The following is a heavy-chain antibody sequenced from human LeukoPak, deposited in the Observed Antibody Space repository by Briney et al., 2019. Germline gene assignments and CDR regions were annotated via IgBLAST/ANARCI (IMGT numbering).Heavy chain of an antibody. CDR3: ARDGPYGWSYFDY. V-gene: IGHV1-3*01. CDR1: GYTFTSYA. J-gene: IGHJ4*02. CDR2: INAGNGNT. Sequence: ASVKVSCKGSGYTFTSYAMHWVRQAPGQRLEWMGWINAGNGNTKYSQKFQGRVTITRDTSASTAYMELSSLRSEDTAVYYCARDGPYGWSYFDYWGQGTLVTVSS. D-gene: IGHD6-19*01.